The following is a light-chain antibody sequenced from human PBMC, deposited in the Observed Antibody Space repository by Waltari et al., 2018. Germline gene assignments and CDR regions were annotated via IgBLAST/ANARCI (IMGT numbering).Light chain of an antibody. CDR2: DVS. Sequence: QAALTQPPSVSGSPGQSVTISCTGTSSDIGTYNYVSWYQPHPGKAPKLMIYDVSKRPSGVSDRFSGSKSGNTASLTISGLQAEDEADYYCSSYAGSNTVLFGVGTRLTVL. CDR3: SSYAGSNTVL. V-gene: IGLV2-11*01. CDR1: SSDIGTYNY. J-gene: IGLJ2*01.